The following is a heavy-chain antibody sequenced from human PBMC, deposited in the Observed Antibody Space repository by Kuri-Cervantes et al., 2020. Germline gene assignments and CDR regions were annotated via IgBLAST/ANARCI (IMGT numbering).Heavy chain of an antibody. J-gene: IGHJ4*02. CDR3: ASLLSRAAAGTTVVDY. CDR1: GYTFTSYD. Sequence: ASVKVSCKASGYTFTSYDINWVRQATGQGLEWMGWMNPNSGNTGYAQKFQGRVTMTRNTSISTAYMELSSLRSEDTAVYYCASLLSRAAAGTTVVDYWGQGTLVTVSS. D-gene: IGHD6-13*01. V-gene: IGHV1-8*01. CDR2: MNPNSGNT.